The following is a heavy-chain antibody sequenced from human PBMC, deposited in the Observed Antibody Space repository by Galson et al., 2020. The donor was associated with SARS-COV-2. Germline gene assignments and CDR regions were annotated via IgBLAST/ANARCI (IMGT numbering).Heavy chain of an antibody. D-gene: IGHD6-19*01. V-gene: IGHV1-8*01. Sequence: KIPCKSSGYTFTSYDIIWVRQASGQGLEWVGWMNPYSGNTGFAQTFQGRLTMTRNTSKSTAYMDLSGLRSEDTAVYYCARGPPDSSIDYWGHGTLVTVSS. CDR2: MNPYSGNT. J-gene: IGHJ4*01. CDR1: GYTFTSYD. CDR3: ARGPPDSSIDY.